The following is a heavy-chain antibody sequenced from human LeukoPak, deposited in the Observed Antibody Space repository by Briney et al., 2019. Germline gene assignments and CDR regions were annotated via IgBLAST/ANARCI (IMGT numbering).Heavy chain of an antibody. CDR3: ARRPTRNYYGSSGYSGPFQRSYYFDY. CDR2: IYYSGST. Sequence: SQTLSLTCTVSGGSISSGDYYWSWIRQPPGKGLEWIGYIYYSGSTYYNPSLKSRVTISVDTSKNQFSLKLSSVTAADTAVYYCARRPTRNYYGSSGYSGPFQRSYYFDYWGQGTLVTVSS. J-gene: IGHJ4*02. V-gene: IGHV4-30-4*08. CDR1: GGSISSGDYY. D-gene: IGHD3-22*01.